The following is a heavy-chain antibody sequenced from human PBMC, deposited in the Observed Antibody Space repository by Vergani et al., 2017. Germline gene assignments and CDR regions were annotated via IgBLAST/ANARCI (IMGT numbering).Heavy chain of an antibody. CDR2: FYSSGSI. J-gene: IGHJ3*02. CDR1: GGSISNYY. Sequence: QAQLQESGPGLVKPSETLSLSCSVSGGSISNYYWHWIRQPAGKGLEWIGRFYSSGSINYNPSLKSRVSMSADTSNHQFFLTLTSMTSADTAIYYCARDPRDGTDGFDIWGQGGKVIVFS. V-gene: IGHV4-4*07. CDR3: ARDPRDGTDGFDI.